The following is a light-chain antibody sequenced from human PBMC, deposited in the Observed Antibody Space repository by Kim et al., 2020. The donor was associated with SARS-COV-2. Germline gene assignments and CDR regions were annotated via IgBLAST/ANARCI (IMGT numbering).Light chain of an antibody. CDR2: GAS. CDR3: QQYGSSYT. CDR1: QCVSSSS. Sequence: SLSPGERSTHSCRASQCVSSSSLAWYQQKPGQAPRLLIYGASSRATGIPDRFSGSGSGTDFTLTISRLEPEDFAVYYCQQYGSSYTFGQGTKLEI. J-gene: IGKJ2*01. V-gene: IGKV3-20*01.